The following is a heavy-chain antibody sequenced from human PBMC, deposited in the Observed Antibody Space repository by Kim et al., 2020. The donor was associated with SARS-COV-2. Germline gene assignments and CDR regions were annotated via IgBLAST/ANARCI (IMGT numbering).Heavy chain of an antibody. V-gene: IGHV4-59*01. CDR3: ARVLTPYYYDSSGDRAFDI. J-gene: IGHJ3*02. D-gene: IGHD3-22*01. Sequence: SETLSLTCTVSGGSISSYYWSWIRQPPGKGLEWIGYIYYSGSTNYNPSLKSRVTISVDTSKNQFSLKLSSVTAADTAVYYCARVLTPYYYDSSGDRAFDIWGQGTMVTVSS. CDR2: IYYSGST. CDR1: GGSISSYY.